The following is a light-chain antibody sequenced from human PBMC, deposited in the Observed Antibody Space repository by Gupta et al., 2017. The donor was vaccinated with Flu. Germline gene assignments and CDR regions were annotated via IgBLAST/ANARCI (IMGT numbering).Light chain of an antibody. V-gene: IGKV3-11*01. CDR1: QSVTVA. CDR2: DDS. CDR3: QQRADWPLT. Sequence: EVVLTQSTAPLSLSPGERATISCRASQSVTVALAWYQQKPGQAPRILVYDDSNRAAGIPVKFSGSGSGTDFTLTISNLEPEDFAVYYCQQRADWPLTFGGGTKVEIK. J-gene: IGKJ4*01.